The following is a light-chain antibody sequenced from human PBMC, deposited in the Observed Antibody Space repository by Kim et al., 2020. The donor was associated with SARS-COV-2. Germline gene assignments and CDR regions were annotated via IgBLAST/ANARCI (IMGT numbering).Light chain of an antibody. CDR3: QQYDSPLQT. CDR2: GAY. V-gene: IGKV3-20*01. J-gene: IGKJ1*01. CDR1: QSVNNF. Sequence: FSPGETATLSSRATQSVNNFVALHQQKRGKAPRLLLYGAYRRATGIQARFSGSGSGTDFTLTISRLEPEDVAVYYCQQYDSPLQTFGQGTKVDIK.